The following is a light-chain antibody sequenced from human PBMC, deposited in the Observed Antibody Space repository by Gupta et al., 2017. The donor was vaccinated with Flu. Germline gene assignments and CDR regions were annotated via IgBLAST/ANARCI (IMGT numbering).Light chain of an antibody. CDR2: KDT. V-gene: IGLV3-25*03. J-gene: IGLJ2*01. CDR3: QSADSSGTYVV. Sequence: GDALPKQYAYWYQQKPGQAPVLVIYKDTERPSGIPERFSGSSSGTTVTLTISGVQAEDEADYYCQSADSSGTYVVFGGGTQLTVL. CDR1: ALPKQY.